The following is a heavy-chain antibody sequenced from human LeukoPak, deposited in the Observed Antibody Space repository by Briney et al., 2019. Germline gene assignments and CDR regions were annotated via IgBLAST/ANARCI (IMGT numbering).Heavy chain of an antibody. Sequence: PGESLKISCKGSGYSFTNYWIGWVRQMPGKGLEWMGIIYHGDCDTRYSPSFQGQVTISADKSITTAYLQWSSLKASDTAMYYCARLLNYDDLDYWGQGTLVTVYS. CDR1: GYSFTNYW. CDR3: ARLLNYDDLDY. CDR2: IYHGDCDT. V-gene: IGHV5-51*01. J-gene: IGHJ4*02. D-gene: IGHD3-22*01.